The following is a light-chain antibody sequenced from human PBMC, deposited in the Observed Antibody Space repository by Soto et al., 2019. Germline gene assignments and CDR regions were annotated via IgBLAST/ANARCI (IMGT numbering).Light chain of an antibody. J-gene: IGKJ3*01. CDR3: QHYHNLPPFT. CDR1: QDIRTS. V-gene: IGKV1-33*01. CDR2: GAS. Sequence: DIPMTQSPSSLSASVGARVSITCQASQDIRTSLSWFQQKPGRAPKLLIYGASYLETGVPSRFRGSGSGTDFTFTISSLQPEDIATYYCQHYHNLPPFTFGPGTRVDVK.